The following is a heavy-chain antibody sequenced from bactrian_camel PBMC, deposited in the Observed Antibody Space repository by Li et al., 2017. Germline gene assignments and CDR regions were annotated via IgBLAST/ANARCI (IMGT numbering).Heavy chain of an antibody. V-gene: IGHV3S53*01. CDR3: AANTIFRGAHRVPWSEDVAY. CDR1: GVTSRIAT. Sequence: HVQLVESVGGSVQAGGSLKLSCAASGVTSRIATRAWFRQATGKEREAVAAIVRDSHTDYHAAVKGRFTISQDNTKTTVYLQMDNLQPEDTAIYYCAANTIFRGAHRVPWSEDVAYWGQGTQVTVS. CDR2: IVRDSHT. J-gene: IGHJ4*01. D-gene: IGHD5*01.